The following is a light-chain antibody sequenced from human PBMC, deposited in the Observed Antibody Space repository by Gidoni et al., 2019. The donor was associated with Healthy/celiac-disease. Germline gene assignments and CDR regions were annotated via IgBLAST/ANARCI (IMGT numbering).Light chain of an antibody. V-gene: IGKV3-11*01. CDR2: DAS. Sequence: EIVLTQSPATLPLSPGSRATLSCRASQSVSSYLAWYQQKPGQAPRLLIYDASNRATGIPARFSGSGSGTDFTLTISSLEPEDFAVYYCQQRSNWPLTFGGGTKVEIK. CDR1: QSVSSY. CDR3: QQRSNWPLT. J-gene: IGKJ4*01.